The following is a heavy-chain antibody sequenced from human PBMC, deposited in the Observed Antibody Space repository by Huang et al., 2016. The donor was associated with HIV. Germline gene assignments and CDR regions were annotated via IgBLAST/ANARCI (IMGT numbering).Heavy chain of an antibody. CDR2: SSETGSVI. V-gene: IGHV3-48*01. CDR3: ARGYSSSWLYN. D-gene: IGHD6-13*01. CDR1: GFSFSSCN. J-gene: IGHJ4*02. Sequence: EEQLVESGGGLVPPGGSLRLSCAASGFSFSSCNMNWVRQGPGKGRGWRSYSSETGSVITYADSVKGRFTVARDNAKNSLYLQMDSLRAEDTAVYYCARGYSSSWLYNWGQGTLVTVSS.